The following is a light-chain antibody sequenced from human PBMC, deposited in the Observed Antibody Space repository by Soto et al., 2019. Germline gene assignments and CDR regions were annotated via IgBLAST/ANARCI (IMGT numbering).Light chain of an antibody. J-gene: IGKJ5*01. CDR3: QQLNSYPIT. V-gene: IGKV1-9*01. CDR2: GAS. CDR1: QGINSY. Sequence: DIQLTQSPSFLSASVGDRVIITCRASQGINSYLAWYQQKPGKAPKLLIYGASTLQSGVPSRFSGSGSGTDFTLTISSLQAEDFATYFCQQLNSYPITFGQGTRLEIK.